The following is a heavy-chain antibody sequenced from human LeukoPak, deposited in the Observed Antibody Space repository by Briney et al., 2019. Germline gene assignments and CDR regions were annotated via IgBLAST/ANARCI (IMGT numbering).Heavy chain of an antibody. CDR2: IIPIFGTA. V-gene: IGHV1-69*01. CDR3: ARLGYCSSTSCSYYYYYMDV. Sequence: GASVKVSCKASGGTFSSYAISWVRQAPGQGPEWMGGIIPIFGTANYAQKFQGRVTITADESTSTAYMELSSLRSEDTAVYYCARLGYCSSTSCSYYYYYMDVWGKGTTVTVSS. D-gene: IGHD2-2*01. CDR1: GGTFSSYA. J-gene: IGHJ6*03.